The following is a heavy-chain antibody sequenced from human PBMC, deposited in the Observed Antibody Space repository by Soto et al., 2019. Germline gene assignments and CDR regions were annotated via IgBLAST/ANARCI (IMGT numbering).Heavy chain of an antibody. V-gene: IGHV3-7*01. CDR3: AREIAARL. D-gene: IGHD6-6*01. J-gene: IGHJ6*04. Sequence: EVQLVESGGGLVQPGGSLRLSCAASGFTFISYWMSWFRQARGKGLEWVANIKQDGSAENYVDSVKGRFTISRDNAKNALYLQMNSLRVDDTAVYYCAREIAARLWGKGTTVTVSS. CDR2: IKQDGSAE. CDR1: GFTFISYW.